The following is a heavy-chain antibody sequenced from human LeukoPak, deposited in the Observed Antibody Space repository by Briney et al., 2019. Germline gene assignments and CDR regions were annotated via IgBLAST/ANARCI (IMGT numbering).Heavy chain of an antibody. D-gene: IGHD6-19*01. CDR3: VKVPRSGCCAFDI. CDR2: IIYDGSNK. CDR1: GFTFAGYG. J-gene: IGHJ3*02. V-gene: IGHV3-30*18. Sequence: PGGSLRLSCTASGFTFAGYGMHWVRQAPGKGLEWVALIIYDGSNKYHVDSVKGRFTVSRDNSKNMLYLQMNCLRAEDTAVYYCVKVPRSGCCAFDIWGLGTMVTVSS.